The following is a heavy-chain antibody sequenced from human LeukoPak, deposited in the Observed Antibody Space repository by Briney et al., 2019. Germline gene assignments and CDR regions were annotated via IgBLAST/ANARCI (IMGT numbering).Heavy chain of an antibody. J-gene: IGHJ4*02. CDR3: AKDTATHSSGWYYFDY. CDR2: ISGSGGST. D-gene: IGHD6-19*01. Sequence: GGSLRLSCAASGFTFSSYAMSWVRQAPGKGLEWVSAISGSGGSTYYAYSVKGRFTISRDNSKNTLYLQMNSLRAEDTAVYYCAKDTATHSSGWYYFDYWGQGTLVTVSS. CDR1: GFTFSSYA. V-gene: IGHV3-23*01.